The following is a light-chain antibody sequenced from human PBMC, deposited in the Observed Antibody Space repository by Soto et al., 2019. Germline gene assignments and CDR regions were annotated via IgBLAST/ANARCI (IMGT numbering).Light chain of an antibody. J-gene: IGKJ2*01. CDR1: ESIRTF. V-gene: IGKV3-11*01. Sequence: EIVLTQSPATLSLSPGERAILSCRASESIRTFLAWYQQKPGQAPRLLIYGASSRATGIPTRFSGSGSGADFALTISNLRPEDSAVYYCQQSTNWPPYTFGKGTKLEIK. CDR3: QQSTNWPPYT. CDR2: GAS.